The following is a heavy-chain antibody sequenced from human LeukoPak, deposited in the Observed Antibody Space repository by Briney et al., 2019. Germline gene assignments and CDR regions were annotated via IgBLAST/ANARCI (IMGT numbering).Heavy chain of an antibody. J-gene: IGHJ5*02. CDR3: ARALPNKDIVVVVAAKPNWFDP. V-gene: IGHV3-48*03. Sequence: GGSLRLSCAASGFTLSSYEVNWVSQGPGKGLEWDAYISSSGRTIYYADSVKGRFTISRDNSKNSLYLQMNSLRAEDTAVYYCARALPNKDIVVVVAAKPNWFDPWGQGTLVTVSS. CDR2: ISSSGRTI. CDR1: GFTLSSYE. D-gene: IGHD2-15*01.